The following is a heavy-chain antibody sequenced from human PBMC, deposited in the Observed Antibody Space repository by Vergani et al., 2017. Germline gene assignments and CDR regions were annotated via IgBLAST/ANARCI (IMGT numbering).Heavy chain of an antibody. CDR1: GFTVSTNY. Sequence: EVQLVETGGGLIQPGGSLRLSCAASGFTVSTNYMTWVRQAPGKGLEWVSIIYSDGSTYYADSVKGRFTISRDNYKNTLYLQMNSLRAEDPAVYYCARDSGVVPAAIGAFDVWGQGTMVTVSS. CDR2: IYSDGST. J-gene: IGHJ3*01. D-gene: IGHD2-2*01. V-gene: IGHV3-53*02. CDR3: ARDSGVVPAAIGAFDV.